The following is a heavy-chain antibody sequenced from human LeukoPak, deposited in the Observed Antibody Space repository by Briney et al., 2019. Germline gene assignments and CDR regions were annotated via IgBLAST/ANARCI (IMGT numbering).Heavy chain of an antibody. Sequence: SGPGLVKPSETLSLTCTVSGGSISSYYWSWIRQPAGKGLEWIGRIYTSGSTNYNPSLKSRVTMSVDTSKNQFALKLSSVTAADTAVYYCARNGETYYDILTGTEEDYYYYMDVGGKGTTVTVSS. CDR1: GGSISSYY. CDR2: IYTSGST. J-gene: IGHJ6*03. D-gene: IGHD3-9*01. V-gene: IGHV4-4*07. CDR3: ARNGETYYDILTGTEEDYYYYMDV.